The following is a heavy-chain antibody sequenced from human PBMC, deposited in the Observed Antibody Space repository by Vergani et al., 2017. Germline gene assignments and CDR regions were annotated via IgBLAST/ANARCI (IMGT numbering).Heavy chain of an antibody. CDR1: GFTFSSYS. Sequence: EVHLLESGGGLVKPGGSLRLSCAASGFTFSSYSMNWVRQAPGKGLEWVSSISSSSSYIYYADSVKGRFTISRDNAKNSLYLQMNSLRAEDTAVYYCATQPYYDFWSGASEFDYWGQGTLVTVSS. CDR2: ISSSSSYI. CDR3: ATQPYYDFWSGASEFDY. J-gene: IGHJ4*02. D-gene: IGHD3-3*01. V-gene: IGHV3-21*01.